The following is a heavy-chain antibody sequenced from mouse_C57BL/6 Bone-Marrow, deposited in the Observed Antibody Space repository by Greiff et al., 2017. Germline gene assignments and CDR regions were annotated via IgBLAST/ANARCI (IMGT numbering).Heavy chain of an antibody. J-gene: IGHJ2*01. V-gene: IGHV14-4*01. CDR1: GFNIKDYY. Sequence: EVKLMESGAELVRPGASVKLSCTASGFNIKDYYMHWVKQRPEQGLEWIGWIDPENGDTEYASKFQGKATITADPSSNTAYLQLSSLTSEDTAVYYCTTDFDYWGQGTTLTVSS. CDR2: IDPENGDT. CDR3: TTDFDY.